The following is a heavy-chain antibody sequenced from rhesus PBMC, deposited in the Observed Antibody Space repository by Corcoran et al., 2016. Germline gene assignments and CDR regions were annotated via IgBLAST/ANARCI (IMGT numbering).Heavy chain of an antibody. Sequence: QVQLQESGPGLLKPSETLSLTCAVSGGSISGGYGWDWIRQPPGRGLEWIGTIYRRSWKPYFNPSLKRRVTSSTDTSKNLFSLKVNAVTDADTAVYYCAREVLDWLSGYYGLDSWGQGVVVTVSS. CDR3: AREVLDWLSGYYGLDS. V-gene: IGHV4S7*01. CDR1: GGSISGGYG. CDR2: IYRRSWKP. D-gene: IGHD3-3*01. J-gene: IGHJ6*01.